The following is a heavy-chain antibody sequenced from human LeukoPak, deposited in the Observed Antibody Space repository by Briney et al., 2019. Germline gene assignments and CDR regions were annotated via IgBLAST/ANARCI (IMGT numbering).Heavy chain of an antibody. D-gene: IGHD3-10*01. CDR3: ARVAGVIHGNAFDI. Sequence: PGGSLRLSCAASGFTFSSYWMSWVRQAPGKGLEWVANIKRDGSEKYYVDSVKGRFTISRDNAKNSLYLQMNSLRAEDTAVYYCARVAGVIHGNAFDIWGQGTMVTVSS. J-gene: IGHJ3*02. V-gene: IGHV3-7*01. CDR1: GFTFSSYW. CDR2: IKRDGSEK.